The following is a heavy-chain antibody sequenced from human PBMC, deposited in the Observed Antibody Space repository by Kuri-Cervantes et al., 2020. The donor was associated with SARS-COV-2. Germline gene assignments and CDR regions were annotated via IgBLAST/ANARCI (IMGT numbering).Heavy chain of an antibody. CDR3: ASRDADNISSDAFDI. CDR1: GDSISSSGYY. CDR2: VYYSGDT. D-gene: IGHD1-1*01. Sequence: SETLSLTCVVSGDSISSSGYYWNWIRQHPGKGLEWIGYVYYSGDTYYNPSLKSRVSISAQTSQNQSSLRLTSVTAADTAVYYCASRDADNISSDAFDIWGQGTMVTVSS. J-gene: IGHJ3*02. V-gene: IGHV4-31*11.